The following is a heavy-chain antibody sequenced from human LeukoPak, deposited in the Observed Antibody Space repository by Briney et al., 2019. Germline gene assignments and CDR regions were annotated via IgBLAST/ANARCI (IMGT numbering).Heavy chain of an antibody. D-gene: IGHD6-13*01. V-gene: IGHV3-48*03. CDR2: ISASGISI. J-gene: IGHJ1*01. CDR3: VPPAAGLHRTISTEYFQH. Sequence: GGSLRLSCAAAGLTFDSYDMYWVRQSPGKGPEWVSYISASGISIKYADSVKGRFTISRDNAKNLVYLQMDSLRAEDTAVYYCVPPAAGLHRTISTEYFQHWGQSTPVIVSS. CDR1: GLTFDSYD.